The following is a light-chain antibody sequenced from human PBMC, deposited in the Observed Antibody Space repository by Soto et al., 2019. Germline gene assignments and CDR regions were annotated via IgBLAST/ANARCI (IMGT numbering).Light chain of an antibody. V-gene: IGKV3-20*01. J-gene: IGKJ4*01. CDR2: GAS. Sequence: LVLTQSPGTLSLSPGERATLSCRASQSVSSNYLAWYQQKPGQAPRLLIYGASSRAAGIPDRFSGSGSGTDFTLIISRLEPDDFAVYYCQQYGGSPRVTFGGGTKVEIK. CDR3: QQYGGSPRVT. CDR1: QSVSSNY.